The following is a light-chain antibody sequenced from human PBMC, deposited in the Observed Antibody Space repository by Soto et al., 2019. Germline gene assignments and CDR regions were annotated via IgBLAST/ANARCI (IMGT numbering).Light chain of an antibody. V-gene: IGLV2-8*01. Sequence: QSALTQPPSASGSPGQSVTISCTGTSSDVGGYNYVSWYQQHPGKAPKLMIYEVSKRPSGVRDRFSGSKSGNTASLTVSGLHAEDEADYYCSSYAGSNRGVFGGGTKVTVL. CDR2: EVS. CDR3: SSYAGSNRGV. J-gene: IGLJ3*02. CDR1: SSDVGGYNY.